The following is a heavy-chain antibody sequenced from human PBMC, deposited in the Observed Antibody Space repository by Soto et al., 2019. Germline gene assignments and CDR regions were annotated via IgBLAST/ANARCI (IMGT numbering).Heavy chain of an antibody. CDR1: GGSISSYY. CDR3: AGYDSSGYYGSESDY. Sequence: KTSETLSLTCTVSGGSISSYYWSWIRQPPGKGLEWIGYIYYSGSTNYNPSLKSRVTISVDTSKNQFSLKLSSVTAADTAVYYCAGYDSSGYYGSESDYWGQGTLVTVSS. D-gene: IGHD3-22*01. J-gene: IGHJ4*02. CDR2: IYYSGST. V-gene: IGHV4-59*01.